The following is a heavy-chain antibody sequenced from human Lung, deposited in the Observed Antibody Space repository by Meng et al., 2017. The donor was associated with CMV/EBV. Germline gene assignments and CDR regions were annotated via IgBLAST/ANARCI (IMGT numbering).Heavy chain of an antibody. J-gene: IGHJ3*02. CDR1: GFTFSRYA. CDR2: IENDGSNK. D-gene: IGHD1-26*01. CDR3: VKFFRWDQPDDAFDI. V-gene: IGHV3-30*02. Sequence: GESXKISCAGSGFTFSRYAMDWVRQGPGKGLEWVTYIENDGSNKYYADSVQGRFTISRDNFKNTVHLQMNSLRAEDTALYYCVKFFRWDQPDDAFDIWGHGTMVTVSS.